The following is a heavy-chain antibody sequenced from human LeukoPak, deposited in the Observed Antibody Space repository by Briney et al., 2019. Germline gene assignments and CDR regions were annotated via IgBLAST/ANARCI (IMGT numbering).Heavy chain of an antibody. J-gene: IGHJ4*02. Sequence: GGSLRLSCAASGFTFSSYAMSWVRQAPGKGLEWVSAISGSGGSTYYADSVKGRFTISRDNSKNTLYLQMNSLRAEDTAVYYCAREESGSGGKYYFDYWGQGTLVTVSS. V-gene: IGHV3-23*01. CDR1: GFTFSSYA. CDR3: AREESGSGGKYYFDY. D-gene: IGHD2-15*01. CDR2: ISGSGGST.